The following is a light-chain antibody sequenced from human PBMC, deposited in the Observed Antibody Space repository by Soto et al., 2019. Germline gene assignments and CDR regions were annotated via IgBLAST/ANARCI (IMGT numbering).Light chain of an antibody. J-gene: IGKJ1*01. V-gene: IGKV3-15*01. Sequence: EIVMTQSQATLSVSPGERATLSCRASQSVSSNLAWYQQKPGQAPRLLIYGASTRATGIPARFSCSGSGTEFTLTISSLQSEDFAVYYCQQYNNWPPWTFGQGTKVDIK. CDR2: GAS. CDR1: QSVSSN. CDR3: QQYNNWPPWT.